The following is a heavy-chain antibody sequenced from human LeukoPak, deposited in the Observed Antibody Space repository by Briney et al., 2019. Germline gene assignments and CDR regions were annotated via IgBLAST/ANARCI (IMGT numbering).Heavy chain of an antibody. D-gene: IGHD2-2*01. V-gene: IGHV3-23*01. CDR3: AKADCSSTSCSDEFDY. CDR2: ISGSGGST. CDR1: GFTFSSYA. J-gene: IGHJ4*02. Sequence: GGSLRLSCAASGFTFSSYAMSWVRQAPGKGLEWVSAISGSGGSTYYADSVKGRFTIFRDNSKNTLYLQMNSLRAEDTAVYYCAKADCSSTSCSDEFDYWGQGTLVTVSS.